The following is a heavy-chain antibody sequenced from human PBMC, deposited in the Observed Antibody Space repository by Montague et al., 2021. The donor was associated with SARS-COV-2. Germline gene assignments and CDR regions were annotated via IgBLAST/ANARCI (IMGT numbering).Heavy chain of an antibody. Sequence: ILSLTCTVSGGSISSGSYYWSWVRQPAGKGLEWIGRIYTSGSTNYNPSLKSRVTISVDTSKNQFSLKPSSVTAADTAVYYCAGGPAATYYYGMDVWGQGTTVTVSS. CDR1: GGSISSGSYY. CDR2: IYTSGST. J-gene: IGHJ6*02. D-gene: IGHD2-15*01. CDR3: AGGPAATYYYGMDV. V-gene: IGHV4-61*02.